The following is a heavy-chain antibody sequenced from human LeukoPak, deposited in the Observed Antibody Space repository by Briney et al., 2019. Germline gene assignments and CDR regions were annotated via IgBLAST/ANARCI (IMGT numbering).Heavy chain of an antibody. CDR1: GYTFTGYY. D-gene: IGHD2-2*01. J-gene: IGHJ4*02. CDR3: VRDRTKYCSSTSCPLDY. V-gene: IGHV1-2*02. CDR2: INPNSGDT. Sequence: ASVKVSCKASGYTFTGYYMHWVRQAPGQGLEWMGWINPNSGDTNYAQKFQGRVTMTRDTSISTAYMELSRLRSDDTAVYYCVRDRTKYCSSTSCPLDYWGQGTLVTVSS.